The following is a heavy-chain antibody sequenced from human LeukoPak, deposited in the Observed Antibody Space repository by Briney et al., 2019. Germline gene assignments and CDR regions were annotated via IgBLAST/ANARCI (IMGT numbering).Heavy chain of an antibody. CDR2: IYYSGST. V-gene: IGHV4-39*01. Sequence: LETLSLTCTVSGGSFSSSSYYWGWIRQPPGKGLEWIGSIYYSGSTYYNPSLKSRVTISVDTSKNQFSLKLSSVTAADTAVYYCARFNIVVVPAAIDDDYWGQGTLVTVSS. J-gene: IGHJ4*02. CDR1: GGSFSSSSYY. D-gene: IGHD2-2*02. CDR3: ARFNIVVVPAAIDDDY.